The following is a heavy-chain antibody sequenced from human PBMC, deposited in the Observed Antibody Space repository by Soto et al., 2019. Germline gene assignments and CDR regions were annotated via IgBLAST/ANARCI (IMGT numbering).Heavy chain of an antibody. J-gene: IGHJ6*02. CDR1: GGTFSSSG. V-gene: IGHV1-69*11. CDR2: IVPSLDTT. CDR3: ARWPQPRYTADPYAVDV. D-gene: IGHD3-16*02. Sequence: QVHLVQSGTEVKKPGSSVKVSCKASGGTFSSSGFSWVRQAPGQGLEWMGMIVPSLDTTNYAQKFQARVTTTADEVTSTAYMELRRLRSEDTAVYYCARWPQPRYTADPYAVDVWGQGTRVIVSS.